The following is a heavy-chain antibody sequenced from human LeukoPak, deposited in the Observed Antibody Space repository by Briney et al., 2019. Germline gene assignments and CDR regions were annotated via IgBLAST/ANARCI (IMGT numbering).Heavy chain of an antibody. CDR2: IYTSGST. CDR1: GGSISSGNYY. D-gene: IGHD3-10*01. V-gene: IGHV4-61*02. CDR3: ARDLALLWFGDYNWFDP. J-gene: IGHJ5*02. Sequence: PSETLSLTCTVSGGSISSGNYYWSWIRQPAGKGLEWIGRIYTSGSTNYNPSLKSRVTMSVDTSKNQFSLKLSSVTAADTAVYYCARDLALLWFGDYNWFDPWGQGTLVTVSS.